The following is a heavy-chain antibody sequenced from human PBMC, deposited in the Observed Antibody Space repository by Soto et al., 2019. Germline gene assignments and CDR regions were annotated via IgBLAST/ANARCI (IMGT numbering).Heavy chain of an antibody. CDR2: IYHSGGT. CDR3: ARQAPYGSVRICDY. D-gene: IGHD3-10*01. CDR1: SGSISSPNW. V-gene: IGHV4-4*02. J-gene: IGHJ4*02. Sequence: QVQLEESGPGLVKPSGTLSLTCTVSSGSISSPNWWSWVRQPPGKGLEWVGEIYHSGGTRYNPSLKSRVTISVDTSQNQFSLKLTSVTAADTAMYYCARQAPYGSVRICDYGGQGTLVIVSS.